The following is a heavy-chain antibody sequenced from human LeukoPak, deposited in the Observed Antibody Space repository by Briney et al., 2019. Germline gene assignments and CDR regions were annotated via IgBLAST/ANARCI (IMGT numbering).Heavy chain of an antibody. CDR1: GYSFSNYW. Sequence: GESLQISCQGFGYSFSNYWITWVRQMPGKGLDWMGIIYPGDSDTRYSPSFQGQVTISADKSVNTAYLQWSSLKASDTAMYYCARLATAGATRSSFDFWGQGTMVTVSS. V-gene: IGHV5-51*01. CDR2: IYPGDSDT. D-gene: IGHD5-12*01. J-gene: IGHJ3*01. CDR3: ARLATAGATRSSFDF.